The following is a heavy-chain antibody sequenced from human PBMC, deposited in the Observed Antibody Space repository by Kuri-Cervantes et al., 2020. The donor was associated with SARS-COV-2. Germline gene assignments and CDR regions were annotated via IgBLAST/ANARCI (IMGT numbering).Heavy chain of an antibody. J-gene: IGHJ5*02. V-gene: IGHV4-34*01. D-gene: IGHD3-22*01. Sequence: SETLSLTCAVYGGSFSGYYWSWIRQPPGKGLEWIGEINHSGSTNYNPSLKSRVTISVDTSKNQFSLKLSSVTAADTAVYCCARGDSSGYFNWFDPWGQGTLVTVSS. CDR1: GGSFSGYY. CDR3: ARGDSSGYFNWFDP. CDR2: INHSGST.